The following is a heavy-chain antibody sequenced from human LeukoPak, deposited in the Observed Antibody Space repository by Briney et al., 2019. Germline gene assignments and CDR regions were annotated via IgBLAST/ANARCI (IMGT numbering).Heavy chain of an antibody. J-gene: IGHJ4*02. CDR1: GFTFSSYA. CDR3: AKVRWIGDLPFDY. Sequence: GGSLRLSCAASGFTFSSYAMSWVRQAPGKGLEWVSAISDSGGRTYYADSVKGRFTISRDNSKNTLYLQMNSLRAEGTAVYYCAKVRWIGDLPFDYWGQGTLVTVSS. D-gene: IGHD4-23*01. CDR2: ISDSGGRT. V-gene: IGHV3-23*01.